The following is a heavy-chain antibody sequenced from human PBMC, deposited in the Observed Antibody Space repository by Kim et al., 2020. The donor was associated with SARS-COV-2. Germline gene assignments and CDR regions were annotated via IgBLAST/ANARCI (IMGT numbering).Heavy chain of an antibody. D-gene: IGHD6-13*01. CDR2: MNPNSGNT. CDR1: GYTFTSYD. CDR3: AREGRFKQLYYYYYGMDV. J-gene: IGHJ6*02. Sequence: ASVKVSCKASGYTFTSYDINWVRQATGQGLEWMGWMNPNSGNTGYAQKFQGRVTMTRNTSISTAYMELSSLRSEDTAVYYCAREGRFKQLYYYYYGMDVWGQGTTVTVSS. V-gene: IGHV1-8*01.